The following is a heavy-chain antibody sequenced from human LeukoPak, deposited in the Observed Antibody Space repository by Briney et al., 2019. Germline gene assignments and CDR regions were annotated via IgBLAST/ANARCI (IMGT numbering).Heavy chain of an antibody. CDR2: IYTSGST. Sequence: SETLSLTCTVSGGSISSYYWSWIRQPAGKGLEWIGRIYTSGSTNYNPSLKSRVTMSVDTSKNQFSLKLSSVTPEDTAVYFCARDTLAAADSWGQGALVTVSS. CDR3: ARDTLAAADS. V-gene: IGHV4-4*07. D-gene: IGHD6-25*01. CDR1: GGSISSYY. J-gene: IGHJ4*02.